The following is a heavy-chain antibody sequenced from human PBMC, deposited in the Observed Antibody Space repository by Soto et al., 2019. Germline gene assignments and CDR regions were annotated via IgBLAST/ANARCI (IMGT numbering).Heavy chain of an antibody. D-gene: IGHD4-4*01. V-gene: IGHV2-70*01. CDR2: IDWDDDK. Sequence: GSGPTLVNPTQTLTLTCTFSGFSLSTSGMCVSWIRQPPGKALEWLALIDWDDDKYYSTSLKTRLTISKDTSKNQVVLTLTNMDPVDTATYYCARILSNVHYYYYYGMDVWGQGTTVTVSS. CDR3: ARILSNVHYYYYYGMDV. J-gene: IGHJ6*02. CDR1: GFSLSTSGMC.